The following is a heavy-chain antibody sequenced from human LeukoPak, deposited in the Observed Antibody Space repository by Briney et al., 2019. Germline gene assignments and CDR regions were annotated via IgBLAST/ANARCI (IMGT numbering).Heavy chain of an antibody. CDR2: ISSSGKTK. Sequence: PGGSLRLSCAASGFTFRSYEMNWIRQAPGKGLEWVAYISSSGKTKHHADSVKGRFTISRDNSKNTLYLQMNSLRAEDTAVYYCARRAGAYSHPYDYWGQGTLVTVSS. D-gene: IGHD4/OR15-4a*01. V-gene: IGHV3-48*03. CDR3: ARRAGAYSHPYDY. CDR1: GFTFRSYE. J-gene: IGHJ4*02.